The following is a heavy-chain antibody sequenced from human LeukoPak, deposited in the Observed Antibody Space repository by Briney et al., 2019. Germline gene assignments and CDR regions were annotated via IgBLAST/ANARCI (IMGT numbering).Heavy chain of an antibody. J-gene: IGHJ4*02. CDR2: IRSTGAGGNT. Sequence: PGGSLRLSCAASGFTFSNYDMIWVRQAPGKGLEWVSSIRSTGAGGNTYSADSVKGRFTTSRDDSQSTLFLQMDSLTAEDTAVYYCGRNGGGPGYWGQGALVTVSS. D-gene: IGHD3-16*01. V-gene: IGHV3-23*01. CDR3: GRNGGGPGY. CDR1: GFTFSNYD.